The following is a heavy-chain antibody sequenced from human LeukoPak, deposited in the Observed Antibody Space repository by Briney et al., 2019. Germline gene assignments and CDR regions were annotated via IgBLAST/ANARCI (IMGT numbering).Heavy chain of an antibody. Sequence: SETLSLTCTVSGYSISSSYYWSWIRQPPGKGLEWIGYIYYSGSTNYNPSLKSRVTISVDTSKNQFSLKLNSVTAADTAVYFFARTTEGGYTYDYFYYYYMDVWGKGTTVTISS. CDR1: GYSISSSYY. J-gene: IGHJ6*03. CDR2: IYYSGST. CDR3: ARTTEGGYTYDYFYYYYMDV. V-gene: IGHV4-61*01. D-gene: IGHD5-18*01.